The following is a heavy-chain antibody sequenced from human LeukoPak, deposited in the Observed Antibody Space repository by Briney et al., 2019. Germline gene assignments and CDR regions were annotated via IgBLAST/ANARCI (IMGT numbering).Heavy chain of an antibody. V-gene: IGHV4-59*08. CDR2: IYYSEST. D-gene: IGHD2-21*02. CDR3: ARLVVTAASYWYFDL. J-gene: IGHJ2*01. Sequence: SETLSLTCTVSGGSISSYYWSWIRQPPGKGLEWIGYIYYSESTNYNPSLKSRVTISVDTSKNQFSLKLSSVTAADTAVYYCARLVVTAASYWYFDLWGRGTLVTVSS. CDR1: GGSISSYY.